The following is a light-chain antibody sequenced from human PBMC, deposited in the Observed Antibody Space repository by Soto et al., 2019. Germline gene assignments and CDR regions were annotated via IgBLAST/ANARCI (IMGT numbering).Light chain of an antibody. CDR3: QEHASI. J-gene: IGKJ5*01. CDR1: QDLGDGR. V-gene: IGKV3-20*01. CDR2: DAS. Sequence: EIVLTQSPATLSVSAGERATLSCRASQDLGDGRLAWYQQKPGQPPTLLIYDASTRATGTPDRFSGSGSGTDFTLTISRLEPEDFAVYYCQEHASIFGQGTRLEIK.